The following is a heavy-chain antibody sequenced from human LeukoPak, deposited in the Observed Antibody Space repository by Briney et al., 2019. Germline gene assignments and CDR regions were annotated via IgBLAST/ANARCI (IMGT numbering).Heavy chain of an antibody. V-gene: IGHV1-69*04. D-gene: IGHD1-1*01. J-gene: IGHJ4*02. CDR2: IIPILGIA. CDR3: ARDQNWNARSHFDY. CDR1: GGTFSSYA. Sequence: SVKVSCKASGGTFSSYAISWVRQAPGQGRKWMGRIIPILGIANYAQKVQGRVTITADKSTSTAYMELSSLRSEDTAVYYCARDQNWNARSHFDYWGQGTLVTVSS.